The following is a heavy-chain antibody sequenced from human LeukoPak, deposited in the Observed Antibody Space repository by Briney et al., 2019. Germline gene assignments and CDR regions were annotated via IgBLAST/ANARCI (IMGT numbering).Heavy chain of an antibody. J-gene: IGHJ4*02. CDR3: AKGMVRGVIPDY. Sequence: PGGSLRLSCAASGFTFSGCAMSWVRQAPGKGLEWVSAISGGGVSTYYADSIKGRFTISRDDSKNTLYLQMNSLRAEDTAVYYCAKGMVRGVIPDYWGQGTLVTVSS. V-gene: IGHV3-23*01. CDR2: ISGGGVST. D-gene: IGHD3-10*01. CDR1: GFTFSGCA.